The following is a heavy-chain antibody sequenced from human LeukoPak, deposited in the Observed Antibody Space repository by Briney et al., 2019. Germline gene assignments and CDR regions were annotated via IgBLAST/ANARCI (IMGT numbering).Heavy chain of an antibody. Sequence: GGSLRLSCAASGFSFSSFSMNWVRQTPGKVLEWVSYISGGSSFIYYVDSVKGRFTISRDNAKNSLYLQMNSLRAEDTAVYYCARDLGYSSGPNYWGQGTRVTVSS. CDR3: ARDLGYSSGPNY. J-gene: IGHJ4*02. V-gene: IGHV3-21*01. CDR1: GFSFSSFS. CDR2: ISGGSSFI. D-gene: IGHD6-19*01.